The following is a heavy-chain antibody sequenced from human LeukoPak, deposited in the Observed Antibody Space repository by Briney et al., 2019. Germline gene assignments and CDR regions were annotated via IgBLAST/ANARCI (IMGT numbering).Heavy chain of an antibody. CDR2: ISGSGGST. CDR1: GFTFSSYA. D-gene: IGHD6-13*01. J-gene: IGHJ4*02. Sequence: PGGSLRLSCAASGFTFSSYAMSWVRQAPGKGLEWVSAISGSGGSTYYADSVKGRFTISRDNSKNTLYLQMNSLRAEDTAVYYCAKGRSGSSSWYDGYWGQGTLVTVSS. CDR3: AKGRSGSSSWYDGY. V-gene: IGHV3-23*01.